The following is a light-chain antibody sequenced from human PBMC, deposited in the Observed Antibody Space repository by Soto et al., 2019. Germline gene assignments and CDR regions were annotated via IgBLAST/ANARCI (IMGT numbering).Light chain of an antibody. V-gene: IGLV2-14*01. J-gene: IGLJ2*01. CDR2: DVS. CDR3: SSYTSSSLVV. Sequence: QSVLTQPASVSVSPGQSITISCTGTSSDVGGYNYVSWYQQHPGKAPKLMIYDVSNRPSGVSNRFSGSKSGNTASLTISGLQAEDEADYYCSSYTSSSLVVFGGGTKLTVL. CDR1: SSDVGGYNY.